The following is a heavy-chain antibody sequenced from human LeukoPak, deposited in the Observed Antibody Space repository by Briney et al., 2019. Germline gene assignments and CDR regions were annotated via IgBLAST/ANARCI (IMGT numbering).Heavy chain of an antibody. CDR2: INPSGGST. V-gene: IGHV1-46*01. Sequence: ASVKVSCKASGYTFTGYYMHWVRQAPGQGLEWMGIINPSGGSTSYAQKFQGRVTMTRDTSTSTVYMELSSLRSEDTAVYYCARGLGYCSGGSCYSDWFDPWGQGTLVTVSS. CDR3: ARGLGYCSGGSCYSDWFDP. D-gene: IGHD2-15*01. CDR1: GYTFTGYY. J-gene: IGHJ5*02.